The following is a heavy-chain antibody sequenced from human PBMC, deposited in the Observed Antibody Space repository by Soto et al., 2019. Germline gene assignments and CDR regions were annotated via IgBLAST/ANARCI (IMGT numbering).Heavy chain of an antibody. V-gene: IGHV3-21*01. J-gene: IGHJ4*02. CDR3: ARGSGRIAVAGTIDY. CDR1: GFTFSSYS. Sequence: GGSLRLSCAASGFTFSSYSMHWVRQAPGKGLEWVSSISSRSRSIYYADSVKGRFTISRDNSKNTLYLQMNSLRAEDTAVYYCARGSGRIAVAGTIDYWGQGTLVTVSS. D-gene: IGHD6-19*01. CDR2: ISSRSRSI.